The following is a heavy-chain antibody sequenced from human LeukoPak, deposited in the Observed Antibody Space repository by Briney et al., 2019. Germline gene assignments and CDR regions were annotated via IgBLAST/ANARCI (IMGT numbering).Heavy chain of an antibody. CDR2: INHSGST. D-gene: IGHD3-10*01. V-gene: IGHV4-34*01. Sequence: SETLSLTCAVYGGSFSGYYWSWIRQPPGKGLEWIGEINHSGSTNYNPSLKSRVTISVDTSKNQFSLKLSSVTAVDTAVYYCARGPYYYGSGSYLYYYGMDVWGKGTTVTVSS. J-gene: IGHJ6*04. CDR3: ARGPYYYGSGSYLYYYGMDV. CDR1: GGSFSGYY.